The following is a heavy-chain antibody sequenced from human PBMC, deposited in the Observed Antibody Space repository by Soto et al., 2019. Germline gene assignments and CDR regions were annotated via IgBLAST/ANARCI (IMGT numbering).Heavy chain of an antibody. Sequence: QVQLVQAGADVKTPGASVRVSCKASGYTFTGYYVHWVREAPGQGLEWMGWINPETGGTSYAQKVQGRVTLSTDPSINTAYLELSRLRFDDAAVYFCARERYQVISAGMDVWGQGTTVTVSS. CDR1: GYTFTGYY. J-gene: IGHJ6*02. D-gene: IGHD2-2*01. V-gene: IGHV1-2*02. CDR2: INPETGGT. CDR3: ARERYQVISAGMDV.